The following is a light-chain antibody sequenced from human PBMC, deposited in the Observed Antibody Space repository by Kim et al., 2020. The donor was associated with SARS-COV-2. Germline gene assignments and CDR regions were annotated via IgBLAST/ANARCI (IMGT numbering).Light chain of an antibody. CDR1: SSDVGGYNY. Sequence: GQAITSSCNGTSSDVGGYNYVAWYQQYPGKAPKRMIYDGSKRPSGISDRFSGAKSSNTASLTISGLQAEDESDYYCSSDRDINTWVFGGGTQLTVL. CDR3: SSDRDINTWV. V-gene: IGLV2-14*03. J-gene: IGLJ3*02. CDR2: DGS.